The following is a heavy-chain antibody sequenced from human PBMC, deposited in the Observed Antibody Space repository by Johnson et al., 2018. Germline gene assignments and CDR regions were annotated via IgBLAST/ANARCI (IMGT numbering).Heavy chain of an antibody. CDR2: ISYDGSNK. CDR3: ARDSGHYYYYYMDV. D-gene: IGHD1-14*01. V-gene: IGHV3-30*03. J-gene: IGHJ6*03. Sequence: QVQLVQSGGGVVQPGRSLRLSCAASGFTFSSYGMHWVRQAPGKGLEWVAVISYDGSNKYYADSVKVRFTISRDNSKNTLYLQMNRLRAEDTAVYYCARDSGHYYYYYMDVWGKGTTVTVSS. CDR1: GFTFSSYG.